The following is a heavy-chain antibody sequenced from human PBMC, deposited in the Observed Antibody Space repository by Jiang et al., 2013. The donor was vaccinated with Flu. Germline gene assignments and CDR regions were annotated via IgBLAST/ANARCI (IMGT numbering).Heavy chain of an antibody. CDR3: ARGKPTYTSRSDWFFDL. V-gene: IGHV1-2*04. D-gene: IGHD6-13*01. Sequence: RLAPGQGLEWMADQPYSGGTNYAQKFQGWVTMTTDTSIYTSYMELTSLRSDDTAVYFCARGKPTYTSRSDWFFDLWGRGTLVTVSS. J-gene: IGHJ2*01. CDR2: QPYSGGT.